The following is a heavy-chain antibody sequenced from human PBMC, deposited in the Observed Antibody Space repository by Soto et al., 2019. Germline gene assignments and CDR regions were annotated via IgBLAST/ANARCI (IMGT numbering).Heavy chain of an antibody. V-gene: IGHV3-7*01. CDR3: ASNIFYDFWSGYYAFDI. D-gene: IGHD3-3*01. Sequence: QPGGSLRLSCVASGFILSSYWMSWVRQAPGKGLEWVANIKPDGSGKYYVDSVKGRFTISRDNAKNSLYLQMNSLRAEDTAVYYCASNIFYDFWSGYYAFDIWGRGTMVTVSS. J-gene: IGHJ3*02. CDR2: IKPDGSGK. CDR1: GFILSSYW.